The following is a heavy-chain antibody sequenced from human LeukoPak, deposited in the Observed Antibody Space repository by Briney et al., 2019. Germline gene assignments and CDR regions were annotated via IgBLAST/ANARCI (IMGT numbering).Heavy chain of an antibody. CDR2: INHSGST. J-gene: IGHJ4*02. CDR3: AREPKLNYYGSGVGY. V-gene: IGHV4-34*01. CDR1: GGSFSGHY. D-gene: IGHD3-10*01. Sequence: RASETLSLTCAVYGGSFSGHYWSWIRQPPGKGLEWIGEINHSGSTSYSPSLKSRVTLSVDTPDNHFSLKLHSVTAADTAVYYCAREPKLNYYGSGVGYWGQGTLVTVSS.